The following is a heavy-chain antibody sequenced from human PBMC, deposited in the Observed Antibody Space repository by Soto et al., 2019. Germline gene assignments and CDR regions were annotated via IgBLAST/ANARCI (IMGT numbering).Heavy chain of an antibody. V-gene: IGHV3-21*01. D-gene: IGHD2-15*01. J-gene: IGHJ6*02. CDR2: ISSSSSYI. CDR1: GFTFSSYS. CDR3: ARVRYCSGGSCYDYGMDV. Sequence: PGVSLRLSCAASGFTFSSYSMNWVRQAPGKGLEWVSSISSSSSYIYYADSVKGRFTISRDNAKNSLYLQMNSLRAEDTAVYYCARVRYCSGGSCYDYGMDVWGQGTTVTVSS.